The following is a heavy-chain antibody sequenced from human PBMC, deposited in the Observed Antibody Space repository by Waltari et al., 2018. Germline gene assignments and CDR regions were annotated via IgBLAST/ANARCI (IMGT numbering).Heavy chain of an antibody. V-gene: IGHV4-39*01. CDR3: ARIGSVNWFDP. J-gene: IGHJ5*02. Sequence: LQESGPGLVEPSATLSLTCTASGGSISSSSHFWAWIRRPPGKGLEWIGSIYYSGSTFYNPSLKSRVTISVDTSKNQFSLKLTSVTAADTAEYYCARIGSVNWFDPWGQGILVTASS. D-gene: IGHD3-10*01. CDR2: IYYSGST. CDR1: GGSISSSSHF.